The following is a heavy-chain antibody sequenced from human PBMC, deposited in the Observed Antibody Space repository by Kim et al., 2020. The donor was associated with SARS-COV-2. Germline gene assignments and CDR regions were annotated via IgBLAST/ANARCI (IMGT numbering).Heavy chain of an antibody. CDR1: GFTFSNHA. V-gene: IGHV3-64*01. D-gene: IGHD6-13*01. J-gene: IGHJ3*01. Sequence: GGSLRLSCVASGFTFSNHAMHWVRQAPGKGLQYVSAIGYNGDSTFYASSVKGRFTISRDNSKYTLYLQMGGLRPEDMALYYCARAYSSGWYTALDVWGQG. CDR3: ARAYSSGWYTALDV. CDR2: IGYNGDST.